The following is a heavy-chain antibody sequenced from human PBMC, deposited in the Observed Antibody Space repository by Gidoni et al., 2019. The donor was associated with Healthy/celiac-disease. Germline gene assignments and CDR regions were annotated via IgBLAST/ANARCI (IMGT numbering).Heavy chain of an antibody. CDR2: IYYSGST. CDR1: GGSLRRGDYY. J-gene: IGHJ5*02. D-gene: IGHD3-22*01. V-gene: IGHV4-30-4*01. Sequence: QVQLQESGPGLVKPSQTLSLTCTVSGGSLRRGDYYWSWIRQPPGKGLEWIGYIYYSGSTYYNPSLKSRVTISVDTSKNQFSLKLSSVTAADTAVYYCARGLSSGYYYVYRWFDPWGQGTLVTVSS. CDR3: ARGLSSGYYYVYRWFDP.